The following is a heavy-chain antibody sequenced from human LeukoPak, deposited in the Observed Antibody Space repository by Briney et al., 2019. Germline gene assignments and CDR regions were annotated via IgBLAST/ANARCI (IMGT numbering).Heavy chain of an antibody. J-gene: IGHJ6*03. CDR1: GSSFTSYW. CDR3: ARLSVGYCSGGSCYPYMDV. D-gene: IGHD2-15*01. V-gene: IGHV5-51*01. Sequence: GESLKISCKGSGSSFTSYWIGWVRQLHGKGLEWMGIIYPGDSDTRYSPSFQGQVTISADKSISTAYLQWSSLKASDTAMYYCARLSVGYCSGGSCYPYMDVWGKGTTVTVSS. CDR2: IYPGDSDT.